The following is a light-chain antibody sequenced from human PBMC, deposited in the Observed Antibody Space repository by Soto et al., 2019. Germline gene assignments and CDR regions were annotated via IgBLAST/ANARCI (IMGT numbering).Light chain of an antibody. V-gene: IGKV3-20*01. CDR2: GAS. CDR3: HQYGSSPGT. CDR1: QRVTSNY. Sequence: ETVLTQSPGTLSLSPGERATLSCRASQRVTSNYLAWYQQKPGQAPRLLSFGASIRDTGIPDRFSGSGSGTDFTLTISRLEPEDFAVYYCHQYGSSPGTFGQGTKVEI. J-gene: IGKJ1*01.